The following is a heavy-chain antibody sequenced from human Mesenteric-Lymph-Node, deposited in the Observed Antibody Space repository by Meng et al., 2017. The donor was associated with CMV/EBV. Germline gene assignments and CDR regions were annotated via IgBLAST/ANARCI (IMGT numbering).Heavy chain of an antibody. D-gene: IGHD2-15*01. CDR2: IKRDGSEK. Sequence: FGSYWMSWVRQAPGKGLEWVANIKRDGSEKSYVDSVKGRFTISRDNTKNSLYLQMDSLRAEDTAVYYCARDDRACSGDTCFSVSFDYWGQGTLVTVSS. V-gene: IGHV3-7*01. J-gene: IGHJ4*02. CDR1: FGSYW. CDR3: ARDDRACSGDTCFSVSFDY.